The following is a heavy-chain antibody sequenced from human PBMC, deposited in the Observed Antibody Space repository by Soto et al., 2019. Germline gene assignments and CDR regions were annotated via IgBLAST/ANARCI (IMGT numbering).Heavy chain of an antibody. J-gene: IGHJ6*02. CDR2: IYNGGNT. CDR1: GGSISSYY. CDR3: ARDGSDSYGLDV. D-gene: IGHD3-10*01. V-gene: IGHV4-4*07. Sequence: SETLSLTCTVSGGSISSYYWSWIRQSAGKGLEWIGRIYNGGNTQYNPTLKSRVTMSADTSKNQFSLRLNSVTAADTAVYYCARDGSDSYGLDVWGQGTTVTVS.